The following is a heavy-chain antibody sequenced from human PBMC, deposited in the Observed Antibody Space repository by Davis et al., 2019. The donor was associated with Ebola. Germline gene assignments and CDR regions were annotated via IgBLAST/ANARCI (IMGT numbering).Heavy chain of an antibody. V-gene: IGHV1-58*02. J-gene: IGHJ4*02. CDR1: GYTFTSYA. CDR3: AAADYGY. D-gene: IGHD4/OR15-4a*01. CDR2: IVVGSGNT. Sequence: SVKVSCKASGYTFTSYAMNWVRQAPGQRLEWIGWIVVGSGNTNYAQKFQERVTITRDMSTSTAYMELGSLRSEDTAVYYCAAADYGYWGQGTLVTVSS.